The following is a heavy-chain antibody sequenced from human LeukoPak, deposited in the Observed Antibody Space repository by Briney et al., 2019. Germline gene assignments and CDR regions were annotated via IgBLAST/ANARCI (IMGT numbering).Heavy chain of an antibody. Sequence: GGSLRLSCVASGFTFSSFEMNWVRQAPGKGLEWLSYISGSGNTMYYADSVKGRFTISRDNAENSLFLQLNSLRADDTAVYYCARVGYAQRASYYFYYMDVWGKGTTVTVSS. J-gene: IGHJ6*03. D-gene: IGHD3-16*01. CDR3: ARVGYAQRASYYFYYMDV. V-gene: IGHV3-48*03. CDR1: GFTFSSFE. CDR2: ISGSGNTM.